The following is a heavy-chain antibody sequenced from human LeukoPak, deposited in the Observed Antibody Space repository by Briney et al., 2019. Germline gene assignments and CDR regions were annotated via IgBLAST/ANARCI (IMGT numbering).Heavy chain of an antibody. CDR2: IIPIFGTA. CDR3: ARLRAVGKSDYDFWSGYSDY. J-gene: IGHJ4*02. CDR1: GGTFSSYA. Sequence: ASVKVSCKASGGTFSSYAISWVRQAPGQGLEWMGGIIPIFGTANYAQKFQGRVTITADESTSTAYMELSSLRSEDTAVYYCARLRAVGKSDYDFWSGYSDYWGQGTLVTASS. V-gene: IGHV1-69*13. D-gene: IGHD3-3*01.